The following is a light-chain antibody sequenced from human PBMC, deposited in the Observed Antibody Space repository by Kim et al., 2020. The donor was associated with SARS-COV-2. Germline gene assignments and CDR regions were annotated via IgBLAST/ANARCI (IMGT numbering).Light chain of an antibody. V-gene: IGLV10-54*01. J-gene: IGLJ2*01. CDR3: SAWDSSLSARV. CDR2: RNN. Sequence: QTATLPCSGNSNNVGNQGAAWLQQHQGHRPKLISYRNNNRPSGISERLSASRSGNTASLTITGLQPEDEADYYCSAWDSSLSARVFGGGTQLTVL. CDR1: SNNVGNQG.